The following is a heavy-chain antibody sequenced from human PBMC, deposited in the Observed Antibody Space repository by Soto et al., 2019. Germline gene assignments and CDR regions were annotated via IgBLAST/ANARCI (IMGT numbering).Heavy chain of an antibody. CDR3: AKETTVTTNDY. CDR1: GFTFSSYG. Sequence: GGSLRLSCAASGFTFSSYGMHWVRQAPGKGLEWVAVISYDGSNKYYADSVKGRFTISRDNSKNTLYLQMNSLRAEDTAVYYCAKETTVTTNDYWGQGTLVTVSS. CDR2: ISYDGSNK. V-gene: IGHV3-30*18. J-gene: IGHJ4*02. D-gene: IGHD4-17*01.